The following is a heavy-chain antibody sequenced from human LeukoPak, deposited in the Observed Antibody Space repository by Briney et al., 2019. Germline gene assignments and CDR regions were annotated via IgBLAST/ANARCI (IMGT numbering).Heavy chain of an antibody. CDR2: IYTSGST. Sequence: SQTLSLTCAVSGGSISSGSYYWSWIRQPAGKGLEWIGRIYTSGSTNYNPSLKSRVTISVDTSKNQFSLKLSSVTAADTAVYYCARVTMIVVWGAFDIWGQGTMVTVSS. J-gene: IGHJ3*02. CDR1: GGSISSGSYY. D-gene: IGHD3-22*01. CDR3: ARVTMIVVWGAFDI. V-gene: IGHV4-61*02.